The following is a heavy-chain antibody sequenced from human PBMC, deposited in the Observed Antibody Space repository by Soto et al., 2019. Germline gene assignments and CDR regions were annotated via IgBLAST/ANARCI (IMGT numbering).Heavy chain of an antibody. CDR1: GGSISSGGYY. D-gene: IGHD3-22*01. Sequence: QVQLQESGPGLVKPSQTLSLTCTVSGGSISSGGYYWSWIRQHPGKGLEWIGYIYYSGSTYYNPSLKIRVTIAVDTSKIPLSLKLSSVTAADTAVLYCARLDSSGYYYGYYFDYWGQGTLVTVSS. CDR2: IYYSGST. CDR3: ARLDSSGYYYGYYFDY. J-gene: IGHJ4*02. V-gene: IGHV4-31*03.